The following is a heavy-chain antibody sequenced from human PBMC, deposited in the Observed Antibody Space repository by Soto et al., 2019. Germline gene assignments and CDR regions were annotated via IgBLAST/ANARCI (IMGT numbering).Heavy chain of an antibody. CDR3: ARQDAFDV. Sequence: QVQLVQSGAEVKEPGASVKVSCKASGYTFSSYGMHWVRQAPGQRLEWMGWINVGNGNTAYSQKSQGRVTITRDTTASTAYMELRSLTSEDTAVYYCARQDAFDVWGQGTMSPSLQ. J-gene: IGHJ3*01. CDR2: INVGNGNT. V-gene: IGHV1-3*01. CDR1: GYTFSSYG.